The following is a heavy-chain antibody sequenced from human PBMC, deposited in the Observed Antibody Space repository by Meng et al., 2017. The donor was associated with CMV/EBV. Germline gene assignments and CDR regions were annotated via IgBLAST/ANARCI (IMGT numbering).Heavy chain of an antibody. CDR2: ISSSGGTT. J-gene: IGHJ4*02. Sequence: GGSLRLSCAASGFTFSSYSMNWVRQAPGKGLEWVSGISSSGGTTHHADSVKDRFTISRDNSINTLYLQMSSLRPDDTAVFYCAKALCSTTTCTFDYWGQGILVTVSS. D-gene: IGHD2-2*01. V-gene: IGHV3-23*01. CDR1: GFTFSSYS. CDR3: AKALCSTTTCTFDY.